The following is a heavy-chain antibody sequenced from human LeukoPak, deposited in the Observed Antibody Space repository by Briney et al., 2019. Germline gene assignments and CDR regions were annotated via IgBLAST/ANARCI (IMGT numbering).Heavy chain of an antibody. Sequence: PSETLSLTCAVYGGSFSAYYWSWIRQPPGKGLEWIGEINHSGSTNYNPSLKSRVTISVDTSKNQFSLRLTSVTAADTAVYYCATKDYYYDSSGYYLARAFDIWGQGTMVTVSS. CDR2: INHSGST. J-gene: IGHJ3*02. D-gene: IGHD3-22*01. CDR3: ATKDYYYDSSGYYLARAFDI. V-gene: IGHV4-34*01. CDR1: GGSFSAYY.